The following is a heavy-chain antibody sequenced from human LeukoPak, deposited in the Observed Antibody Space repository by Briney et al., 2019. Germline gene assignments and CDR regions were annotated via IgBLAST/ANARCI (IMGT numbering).Heavy chain of an antibody. CDR2: IWYDGSNK. D-gene: IGHD6-13*01. CDR3: ARASSSDYYYYGMDV. J-gene: IGHJ6*02. CDR1: GFTFSSYG. V-gene: IGHV3-33*01. Sequence: GRSLRLSCAASGFTFSSYGMHWVRQAPGKGLEWVAVIWYDGSNKYYADSVKGRFTISRDNSKNTLYLQMNSLRAEDTAVYYCARASSSDYYYYGMDVWGQGTTVTVSS.